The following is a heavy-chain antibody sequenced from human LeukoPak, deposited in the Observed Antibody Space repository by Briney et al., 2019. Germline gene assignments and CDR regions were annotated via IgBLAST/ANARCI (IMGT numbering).Heavy chain of an antibody. V-gene: IGHV1-18*01. CDR3: AREGADEYGRLLWFDP. D-gene: IGHD4-17*01. J-gene: IGHJ5*02. Sequence: ASVKLSCKASGYTFTNYMINWVRQAPGQGLEGMGKISAYNNNTNYAAKSQGRSTMTTDTATNTAYMDLRNLPSDDTAFYYRAREGADEYGRLLWFDPWGQGTLVTVSS. CDR1: GYTFTNYM. CDR2: ISAYNNNT.